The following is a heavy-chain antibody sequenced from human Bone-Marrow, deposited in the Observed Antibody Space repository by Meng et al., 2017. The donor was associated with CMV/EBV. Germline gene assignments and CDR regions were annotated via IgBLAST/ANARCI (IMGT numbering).Heavy chain of an antibody. J-gene: IGHJ6*02. CDR1: GFVCGSYG. D-gene: IGHD6-19*01. V-gene: IGHV3-33*06. CDR2: IYYDGTNE. CDR3: AKDRGARWLAFEVDYYAMDA. Sequence: GGSLRLYCAASGFVCGSYGMHWVRQVPGKGLEWVALIYYDGTNEYYSDAVRGRFAISRDNSKNTVSLQMNSLRGEDTAVYYCAKDRGARWLAFEVDYYAMDAWGQGTTVTVSS.